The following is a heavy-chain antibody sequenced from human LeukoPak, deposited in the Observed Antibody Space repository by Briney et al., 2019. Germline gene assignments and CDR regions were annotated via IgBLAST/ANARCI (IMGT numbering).Heavy chain of an antibody. CDR1: GGSISSSSYY. Sequence: PSETLSLTCTVSGGSISSSSYYWGWIRQPPGKGLEWIGSIYYSGSTYYNPSLKSRVTISVDTSKNQFSLKLSSVTAADTAVHYCARRLSSSCHAFHYWGQGTLVTVSS. D-gene: IGHD6-13*01. CDR3: ARRLSSSCHAFHY. J-gene: IGHJ4*02. V-gene: IGHV4-39*01. CDR2: IYYSGST.